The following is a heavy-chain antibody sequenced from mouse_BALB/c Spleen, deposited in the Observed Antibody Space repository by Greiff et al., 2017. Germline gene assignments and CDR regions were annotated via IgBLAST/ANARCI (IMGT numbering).Heavy chain of an antibody. D-gene: IGHD2-2*01. J-gene: IGHJ2*01. CDR2: IDPETGGT. CDR1: GYTFTDYE. CDR3: TRDLLWLRRDY. Sequence: VQLQQSGAELVRPGASVTLSCKASGYTFTDYEMHWVKQTPVHGLEWIGAIDPETGGTAYNQKFKGKATLTADKSSSTAYMELRSLTSEDSAVYYCTRDLLWLRRDYWGQGTTLTVSS. V-gene: IGHV1-15*01.